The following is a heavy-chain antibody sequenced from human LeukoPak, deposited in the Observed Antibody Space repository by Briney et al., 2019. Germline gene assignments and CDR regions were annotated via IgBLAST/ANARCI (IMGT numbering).Heavy chain of an antibody. Sequence: GGSLRLSCAASEFTFSSYSMNWVRQAPGKGLEWVSYITNSGNSKSYADSVKGRFTISRDNTKNSLYLQMNGLRAEDTAVYYCAGTRSSGYLTFVYWGQGILVTVSS. CDR1: EFTFSSYS. J-gene: IGHJ4*02. D-gene: IGHD3-22*01. CDR3: AGTRSSGYLTFVY. V-gene: IGHV3-48*01. CDR2: ITNSGNSK.